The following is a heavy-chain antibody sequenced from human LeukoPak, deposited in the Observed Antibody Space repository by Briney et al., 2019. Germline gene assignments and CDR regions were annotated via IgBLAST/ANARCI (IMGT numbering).Heavy chain of an antibody. CDR1: GFTFSSYA. J-gene: IGHJ4*02. Sequence: PGGSLRLSCAASGFTFSSYAMSWVRQAPGKGLEWVSAISGSGGSTYYADSVKGRFTISRDDSKNTLYLQMDSLRAEDTAVYCCVRDGGAGFDYWGQGTLVTVSS. CDR2: ISGSGGST. CDR3: VRDGGAGFDY. D-gene: IGHD1-14*01. V-gene: IGHV3-23*01.